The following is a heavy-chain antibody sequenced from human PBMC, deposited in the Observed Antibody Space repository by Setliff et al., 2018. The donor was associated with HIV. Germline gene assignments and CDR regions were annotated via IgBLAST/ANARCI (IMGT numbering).Heavy chain of an antibody. CDR3: TSGVEQWLIRGY. V-gene: IGHV3-20*04. CDR2: INWNGDNR. CDR1: GFTFGDYG. J-gene: IGHJ4*02. Sequence: PGGSLRLSCAASGFTFGDYGMSWVRQAPGKGLEWVSSINWNGDNRGYADSVKGRFTISRDNAKNSLYLQMNSLRAEDTALYYCTSGVEQWLIRGYWGQGTLVTVSS. D-gene: IGHD6-19*01.